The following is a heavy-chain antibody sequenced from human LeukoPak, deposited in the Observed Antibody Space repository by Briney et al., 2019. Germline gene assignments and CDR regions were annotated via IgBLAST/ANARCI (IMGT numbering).Heavy chain of an antibody. CDR1: GFTFSSYS. CDR3: AKDSAHYYDSSQGNYYFDY. CDR2: IRYDGSNK. J-gene: IGHJ4*02. Sequence: GGSLRLSCAASGFTFSSYSMHWVRQAPGKGLEWVAFIRYDGSNKYYADSVKGRFTISRDNSKNTLYLQMNSLRAEDTAVYYCAKDSAHYYDSSQGNYYFDYWGQGTLVTVSS. V-gene: IGHV3-30*02. D-gene: IGHD3-22*01.